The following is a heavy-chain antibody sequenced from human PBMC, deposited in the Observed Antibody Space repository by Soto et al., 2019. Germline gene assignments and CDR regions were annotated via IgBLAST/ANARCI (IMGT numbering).Heavy chain of an antibody. CDR2: ISYDGSNK. D-gene: IGHD4-4*01. V-gene: IGHV3-30-3*01. J-gene: IGHJ2*01. Sequence: QVQLVESGGGVVQPGRSLRLSCAASGFTFSSYAMHWVRQAPGKGLEWVAVISYDGSNKYYADSVKGRFTISRDNSKNTLSLQMNIVRAEDTAVYYCARPLWRDDYNWGYFDLWGRGTLVTVSS. CDR1: GFTFSSYA. CDR3: ARPLWRDDYNWGYFDL.